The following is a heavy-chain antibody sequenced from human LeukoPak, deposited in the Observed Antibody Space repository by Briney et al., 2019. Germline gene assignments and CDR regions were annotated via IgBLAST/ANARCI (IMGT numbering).Heavy chain of an antibody. V-gene: IGHV3-43*02. Sequence: GGSLRLSCAASGFTFDDCAMHWVRQAPGKGPEWVSLISGDGGSTYYADSVKGRFTISRDNSKNSLYLQMNSLRTEDTALYYCAKGFYYYGSGSYFDYWGQGTLVTVTS. D-gene: IGHD3-10*01. J-gene: IGHJ4*02. CDR2: ISGDGGST. CDR3: AKGFYYYGSGSYFDY. CDR1: GFTFDDCA.